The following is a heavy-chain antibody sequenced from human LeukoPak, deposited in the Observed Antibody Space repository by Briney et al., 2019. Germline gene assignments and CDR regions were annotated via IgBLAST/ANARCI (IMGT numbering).Heavy chain of an antibody. CDR2: INPSGGST. CDR3: ARSRYCSSTSCYNTRYGMDV. Sequence: ASVKVSCKAPGYTFTSYYMHWVRQAPGQGLEWMGIINPSGGSTSYAQKFQGRVTMTRDTSTSTVYMELSSLRSEDTAVYYCARSRYCSSTSCYNTRYGMDVWGKGTTVTVSS. CDR1: GYTFTSYY. D-gene: IGHD2-2*02. V-gene: IGHV1-46*01. J-gene: IGHJ6*04.